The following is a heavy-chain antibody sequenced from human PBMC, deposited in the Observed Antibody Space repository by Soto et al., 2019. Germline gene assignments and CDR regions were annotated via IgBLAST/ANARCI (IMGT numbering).Heavy chain of an antibody. D-gene: IGHD3-10*01. J-gene: IGHJ1*01. CDR3: VRGVLS. V-gene: IGHV4-31*03. CDR2: IHHSRST. CDR1: GGSISSGGYY. Sequence: SETLSLTCNVSGGSISSGGYYWTWIRQHPGKGLEWIGNIHHSRSTFYNPSLKSRVSISVDTSKNQFSLKLSSVTAADTAVYFCVRGVLSWGQGTLVTVSS.